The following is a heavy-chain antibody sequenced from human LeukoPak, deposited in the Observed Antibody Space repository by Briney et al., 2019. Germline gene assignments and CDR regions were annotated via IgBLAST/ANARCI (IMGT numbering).Heavy chain of an antibody. CDR1: GGSISTTNW. V-gene: IGHV4-4*02. CDR2: VHLSGRT. Sequence: PWGTLSLTCGVSGGSISTTNWWTWVRQPPGEGLEWIGEVHLSGRTHYNPSLESRVTMSVDMSENHISLRLTSVTAADTAVYYCAREGGPYRPLDYSGQGTLVTVSS. CDR3: AREGGPYRPLDY. J-gene: IGHJ4*02.